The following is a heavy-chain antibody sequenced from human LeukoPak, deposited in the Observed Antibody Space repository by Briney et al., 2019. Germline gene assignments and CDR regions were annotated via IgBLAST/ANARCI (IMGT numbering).Heavy chain of an antibody. V-gene: IGHV3-66*01. D-gene: IGHD6-19*01. Sequence: GGSLTLSCAPSRFTVATNHMNWGRQAPGEGLEWVSVIYNGENTAYADSVKGRLTASRDNPKNTLYLQMHSLRAEDTAVYFCARASRWLAFDIWG. CDR2: IYNGENT. J-gene: IGHJ3*02. CDR1: RFTVATNH. CDR3: ARASRWLAFDI.